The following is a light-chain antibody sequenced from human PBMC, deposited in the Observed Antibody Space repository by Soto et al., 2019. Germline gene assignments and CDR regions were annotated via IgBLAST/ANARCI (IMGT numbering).Light chain of an antibody. CDR2: QAS. V-gene: IGKV3-20*01. Sequence: EIVLAQSPDTLSLSPGDRATLSCRASQGISGTYLAWYQQKPGQAPRLLIYQASSRATGIPDRFSGRGSGTDFILTISRLEPEDFALYYCLQYGSSPRTFGQGTKVEV. CDR3: LQYGSSPRT. CDR1: QGISGTY. J-gene: IGKJ1*01.